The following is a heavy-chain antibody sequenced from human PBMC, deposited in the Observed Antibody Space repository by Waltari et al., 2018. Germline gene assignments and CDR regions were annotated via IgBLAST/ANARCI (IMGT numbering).Heavy chain of an antibody. D-gene: IGHD2-2*01. CDR1: GFTFSSYA. CDR3: ARDYQRRYFDY. V-gene: IGHV3-30*01. CDR2: ISYDGSNK. J-gene: IGHJ4*02. Sequence: QVQLVESGGGVVQPGRSLRLSCAASGFTFSSYAMHWVRQAPGKGREWVAVISYDGSNKYYADSVKGRFTISRDNSKNTLYLQMNSLRAEDTAVYYCARDYQRRYFDYWGQGTLVTVSS.